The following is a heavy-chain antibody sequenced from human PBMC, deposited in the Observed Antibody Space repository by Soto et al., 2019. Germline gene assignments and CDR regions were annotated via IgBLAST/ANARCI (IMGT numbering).Heavy chain of an antibody. CDR1: GDSVSSNSAA. V-gene: IGHV6-1*01. CDR2: TYYRSKWYN. J-gene: IGHJ6*02. Sequence: PSQTLSLTCAISGDSVSSNSAAWNWIRQSPSKDLKKLGRTYYRSKWYNDYAVSVKSRITINPDTSKNQYSLQLNSVTPEDTAVYYCVRESGIVGATYRYYYGMDVWGQGTTVTVSS. CDR3: VRESGIVGATYRYYYGMDV. D-gene: IGHD1-26*01.